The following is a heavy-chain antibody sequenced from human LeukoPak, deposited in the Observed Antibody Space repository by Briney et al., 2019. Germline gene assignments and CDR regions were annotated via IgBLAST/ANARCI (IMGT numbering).Heavy chain of an antibody. CDR2: ITSSSYTK. CDR3: ARGDGSWCGIDY. V-gene: IGHV3-48*02. J-gene: IGHJ4*02. CDR1: GFTFSDHY. D-gene: IGHD6-13*01. Sequence: GGSLRLSCAASGFTFSDHYMNWVRQAPGKGLEWVSYITSSSYTKSYADSVTGRFTISRDNAENSLYLQMNSLRDEDTAVYYCARGDGSWCGIDYWGQGTLVTVSS.